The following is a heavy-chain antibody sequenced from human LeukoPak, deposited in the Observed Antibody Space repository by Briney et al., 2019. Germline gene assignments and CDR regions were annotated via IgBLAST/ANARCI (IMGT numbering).Heavy chain of an antibody. CDR1: GDSVRNDFYY. V-gene: IGHV4-39*01. J-gene: IGHJ4*02. CDR2: LSHAGNT. CDR3: ARHNAPRRVGFDF. D-gene: IGHD2-2*01. Sequence: SETLSLTCSVSGDSVRNDFYYWGWIRQPPGKGLEWVACLSHAGNTWYNPSLESRLSISVDTSKNQFSLKFSSVTAADTALYWCARHNAPRRVGFDFWGQGILVTVSS.